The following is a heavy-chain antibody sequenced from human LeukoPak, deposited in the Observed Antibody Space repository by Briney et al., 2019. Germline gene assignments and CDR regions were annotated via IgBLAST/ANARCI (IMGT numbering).Heavy chain of an antibody. J-gene: IGHJ4*02. D-gene: IGHD2-2*01. CDR3: ASLYCSSTSCYQHYDDY. Sequence: PGGSLRLSCAASGFTFSSYGMHWVRQAPGKGLEWVAVIWYDGSNKYYADSVKGRFTISRDNSKNTLYLQMNSLRAEDTAVYYCASLYCSSTSCYQHYDDYWGQGTLVTVSS. V-gene: IGHV3-33*01. CDR1: GFTFSSYG. CDR2: IWYDGSNK.